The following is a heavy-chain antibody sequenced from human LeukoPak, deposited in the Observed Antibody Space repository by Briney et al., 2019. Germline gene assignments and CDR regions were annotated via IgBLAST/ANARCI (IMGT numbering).Heavy chain of an antibody. CDR3: AMVTAALYFDY. Sequence: ASVKVSCKASGYTFTSYYMHWVRQAPGQGLEWMGIINPSGGSTSYAQKFQGRVTMTRDTSTSTVYMELSSLRSEDTAVYYCAMVTAALYFDYWGQGTLVTVFS. J-gene: IGHJ4*02. V-gene: IGHV1-46*01. D-gene: IGHD2-21*02. CDR2: INPSGGST. CDR1: GYTFTSYY.